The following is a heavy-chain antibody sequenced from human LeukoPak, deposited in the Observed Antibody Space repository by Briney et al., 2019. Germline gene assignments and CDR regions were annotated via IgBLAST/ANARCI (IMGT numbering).Heavy chain of an antibody. CDR3: TRGERLTLNHYDSSGYDYLEDY. Sequence: ASVKVSCKASGYTFTGYFMHWVRQAPGQGLEWMGWINPNSGGTNSAQKFQGRVSMTRDTSISTVYMKLSSLRSDDTAVYYCTRGERLTLNHYDSSGYDYLEDYWGQGTLVTVSS. D-gene: IGHD3-22*01. CDR1: GYTFTGYF. CDR2: INPNSGGT. V-gene: IGHV1-2*02. J-gene: IGHJ4*02.